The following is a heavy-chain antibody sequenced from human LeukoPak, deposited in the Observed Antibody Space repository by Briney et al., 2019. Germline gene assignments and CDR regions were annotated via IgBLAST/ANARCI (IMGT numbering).Heavy chain of an antibody. V-gene: IGHV4-39*01. J-gene: IGHJ6*03. CDR2: IYYSGST. D-gene: IGHD3-3*01. CDR3: ADGNSIFGVVTPLMDV. CDR1: GGSISSSSYY. Sequence: PSETLSLTCTVSGGSISSSSYYWGCIRQPPGKGLEWIGSIYYSGSTYYNPSLKSRVTISVDTSKNQFSLKLSSVTAADTAVYYCADGNSIFGVVTPLMDVWGKGTTVTVSS.